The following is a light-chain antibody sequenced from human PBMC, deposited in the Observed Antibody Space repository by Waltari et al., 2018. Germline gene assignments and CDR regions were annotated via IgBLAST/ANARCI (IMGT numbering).Light chain of an antibody. CDR1: QSVTSNY. CDR2: GAS. J-gene: IGKJ2*01. CDR3: QQYGSSLYT. Sequence: EIVLTQSPGTLSLSPGERATLPCRASQSVTSNYLAWYQQKPGPDPRLLIYGASSRATGIPDRFSGSGSGTDFTLTISRLEPEDFAVYYCQQYGSSLYTFGQGTKLEIK. V-gene: IGKV3-20*01.